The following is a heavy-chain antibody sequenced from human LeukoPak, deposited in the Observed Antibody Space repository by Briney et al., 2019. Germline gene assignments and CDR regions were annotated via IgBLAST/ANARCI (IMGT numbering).Heavy chain of an antibody. J-gene: IGHJ4*02. CDR2: IIPILGIA. D-gene: IGHD2-8*02. CDR3: ARDPEAGGSYYFDY. CDR1: GGTFSSYA. V-gene: IGHV1-69*04. Sequence: GASVKVSCKASGGTFSSYAISWVRQAPGQGLEWMGRIIPILGIANYAQKFQGRVTITADKSTSTAYMELSSLRSEDTAAYYCARDPEAGGSYYFDYWGQGTLVTVSS.